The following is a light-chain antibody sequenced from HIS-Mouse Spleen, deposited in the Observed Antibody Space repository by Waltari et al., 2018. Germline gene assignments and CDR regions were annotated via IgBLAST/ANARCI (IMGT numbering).Light chain of an antibody. CDR1: ALPKKY. V-gene: IGLV3-10*01. Sequence: SYELTQPPSVSVSPGQTARITCSGDALPKKYAYWYQQKSGQAPGRVIYEDSKRPSGIPGRFSGSSSGTMATLTISGAQVEDEADYYCYSTDSSGNHRVFGGGTKLTVL. CDR2: EDS. CDR3: YSTDSSGNHRV. J-gene: IGLJ2*01.